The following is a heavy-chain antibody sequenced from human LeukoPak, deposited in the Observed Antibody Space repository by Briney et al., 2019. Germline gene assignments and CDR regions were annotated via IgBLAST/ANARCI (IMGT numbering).Heavy chain of an antibody. J-gene: IGHJ6*02. Sequence: GESLKISCKGSGYSFTSYWIGWVCQMPGKGLEWMGIIYPGDSDTRYSPSFQGQVTISADKSISTAYLQWSSLKASDTAMYYCARSYDILTGSSYYGMDVWGQGTTVTVSS. V-gene: IGHV5-51*01. CDR1: GYSFTSYW. CDR2: IYPGDSDT. CDR3: ARSYDILTGSSYYGMDV. D-gene: IGHD3-9*01.